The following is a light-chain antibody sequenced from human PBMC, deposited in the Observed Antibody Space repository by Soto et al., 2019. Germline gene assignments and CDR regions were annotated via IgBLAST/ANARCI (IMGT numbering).Light chain of an antibody. CDR3: QQYGSSPQT. CDR2: GAS. J-gene: IGKJ4*01. CDR1: QSVSSDY. V-gene: IGKV3-20*01. Sequence: EIVLTQSPGTLSLSPGERATLSCRASQSVSSDYLAWYQQKPGQAPRLLIYGASSRATGIPDRFSGSGSEIDFSLTISRLEPEDFAVYYCQQYGSSPQTFGGGTKVEIK.